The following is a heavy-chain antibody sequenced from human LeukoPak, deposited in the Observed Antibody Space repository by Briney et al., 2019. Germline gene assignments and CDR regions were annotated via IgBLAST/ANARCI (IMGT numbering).Heavy chain of an antibody. Sequence: ASVKVSCEVSGYTLTELSMHWVRQAPRKGLEWMGGFDPEDGETIYAQKFQGRVTMTEDTSTDTAYMGLSSLRSEDTAVYYCATDVARIPMGPLRDWGQGTPVTVSS. CDR1: GYTLTELS. J-gene: IGHJ4*02. CDR2: FDPEDGET. CDR3: ATDVARIPMGPLRD. D-gene: IGHD5-18*01. V-gene: IGHV1-24*01.